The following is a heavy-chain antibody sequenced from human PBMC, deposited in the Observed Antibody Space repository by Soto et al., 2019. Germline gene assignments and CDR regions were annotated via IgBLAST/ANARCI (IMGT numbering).Heavy chain of an antibody. V-gene: IGHV3-11*06. CDR3: PIEYSSSSNDFDI. Sequence: GGSLRLSCAASGFTFSDYYMSWIRQAPGKGLEWVSYISISSSYTNYADSVKGRFTISRDNAKNSLYLQMNSLRAEDTAVYYFPIEYSSSSNDFDIWGQGTMVTGSS. J-gene: IGHJ3*02. CDR2: ISISSSYT. CDR1: GFTFSDYY. D-gene: IGHD6-6*01.